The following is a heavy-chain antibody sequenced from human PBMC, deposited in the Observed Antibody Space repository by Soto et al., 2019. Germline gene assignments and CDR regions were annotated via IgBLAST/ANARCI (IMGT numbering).Heavy chain of an antibody. Sequence: QAQLAQSGAEVKRPGASVKVSCKASGYTLTSYGISWVRQAPGQGLEWMGWISVYNGDTNHAQKFQGRVIMTTDTSTSTAFMELRTLRSDDTAVYYCATTTGYSYHYYGMDVWGQGTTVTVSS. CDR3: ATTTGYSYHYYGMDV. CDR1: GYTLTSYG. V-gene: IGHV1-18*01. J-gene: IGHJ6*02. D-gene: IGHD3-9*01. CDR2: ISVYNGDT.